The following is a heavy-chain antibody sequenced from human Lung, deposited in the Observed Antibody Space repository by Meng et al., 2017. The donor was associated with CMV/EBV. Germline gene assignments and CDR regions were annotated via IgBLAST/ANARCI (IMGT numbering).Heavy chain of an antibody. CDR1: GDSVSSNSAA. CDR3: ARDYYDSGAYYYTEEYYHGLDV. CDR2: TYYRSKWYD. Sequence: SCAISGDSVSSNSAAWNWIRQSPSRGLEWLGRTYYRSKWYDDYAMAVKSRITINPDTSKNQFSLQLNPVTPEDTAVYYCARDYYDSGAYYYTEEYYHGLDVWGQGTTVTVSS. D-gene: IGHD3-22*01. V-gene: IGHV6-1*01. J-gene: IGHJ6*02.